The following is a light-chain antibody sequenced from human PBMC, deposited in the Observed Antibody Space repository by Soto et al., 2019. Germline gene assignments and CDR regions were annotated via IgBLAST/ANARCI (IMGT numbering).Light chain of an antibody. J-gene: IGKJ1*01. V-gene: IGKV1-39*01. Sequence: DIQMTQSPSSLSASVRDRVTITCRASQSISSYLNWYQQKPGKGPKVLIYAASSLQSGVPSRFSGSGSGTEFTLTISSLQTDDFGTYYCQQYNSHPWTFGQGTKVDIK. CDR2: AAS. CDR1: QSISSY. CDR3: QQYNSHPWT.